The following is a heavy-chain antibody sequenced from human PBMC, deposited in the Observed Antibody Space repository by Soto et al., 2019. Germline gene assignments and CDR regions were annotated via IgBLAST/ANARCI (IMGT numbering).Heavy chain of an antibody. CDR1: GGTFSSYA. CDR3: ARDSPSYCSGGSCYYPRFDY. D-gene: IGHD2-15*01. CDR2: IIPIFGTA. J-gene: IGHJ4*02. Sequence: SCKASGGTFSSYAISWVRQVPGQGLEWMGGIIPIFGTANYAQKFQGRVTITADESTSTAYMELSSLRSEDTAVYYCARDSPSYCSGGSCYYPRFDYWGQGTLVTVSS. V-gene: IGHV1-69*01.